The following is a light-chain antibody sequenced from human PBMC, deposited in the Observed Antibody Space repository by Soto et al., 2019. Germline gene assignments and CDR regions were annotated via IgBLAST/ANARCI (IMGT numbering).Light chain of an antibody. CDR1: QSVSSSY. V-gene: IGKV3-20*01. J-gene: IGKJ1*01. CDR3: QQYGDSPPWT. Sequence: EIVLTQSPGTLSLSPGEGATLSCRASQSVSSSYLAWYQQKPGQAPRLLIYGASSRATGIPDRFSGGGSGTYFTLTISRLEPEDFAVYNCQQYGDSPPWTFGQGTKVDIK. CDR2: GAS.